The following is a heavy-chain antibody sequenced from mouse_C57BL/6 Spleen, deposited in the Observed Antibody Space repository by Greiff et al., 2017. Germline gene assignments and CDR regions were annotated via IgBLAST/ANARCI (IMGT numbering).Heavy chain of an antibody. V-gene: IGHV1-9*01. CDR3: ASSYYGNYPAGFAY. J-gene: IGHJ3*01. CDR2: VLPGSGST. Sequence: QVQLQQSGAELMKPGASVKLSCKATGYTFTGYWIEWVKQRPGHGLEWIGVVLPGSGSTNYNEKFQGKATFTATTSSNTAYMQLSRLATEDSAIYCGASSYYGNYPAGFAYWGQGTLVTVSA. D-gene: IGHD2-10*01. CDR1: GYTFTGYW.